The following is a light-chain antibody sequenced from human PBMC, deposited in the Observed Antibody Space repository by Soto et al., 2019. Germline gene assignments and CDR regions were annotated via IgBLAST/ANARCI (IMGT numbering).Light chain of an antibody. CDR1: QSVSSSY. J-gene: IGKJ3*01. CDR3: QQYGSSPPIT. V-gene: IGKV3-20*01. CDR2: STS. Sequence: EIVLTQSPGTLSLSPGERATLSCRASQSVSSSYLAWYQQKPGQAPRLLIYSTSSRATCIPDRFSGGGSGTDFTLTISRLEPEDFAVYYCQQYGSSPPITFGPVTKVDIK.